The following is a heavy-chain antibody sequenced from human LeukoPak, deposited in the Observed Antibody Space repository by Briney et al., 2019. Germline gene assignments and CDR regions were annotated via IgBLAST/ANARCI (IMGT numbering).Heavy chain of an antibody. CDR2: INPNSGGT. J-gene: IGHJ3*02. CDR3: ARDLAGIAVWDDAFDI. Sequence: ASVKVSCKASGYTFTGYYMHWVRQAPGQGLEWMGWINPNSGGTNYAQKFQGRVTMTRDTPISTAYMELSRLRSDDTAVYYCARDLAGIAVWDDAFDIWGQGTMVTVSS. D-gene: IGHD6-19*01. V-gene: IGHV1-2*02. CDR1: GYTFTGYY.